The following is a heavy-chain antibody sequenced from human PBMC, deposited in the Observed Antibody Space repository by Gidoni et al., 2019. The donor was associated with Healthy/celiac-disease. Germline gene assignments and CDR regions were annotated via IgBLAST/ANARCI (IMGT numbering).Heavy chain of an antibody. CDR1: GGSISSSSYY. Sequence: QLQLQESGPGLVKPSETLSLTCTVSGGSISSSSYYWGWIRQPPGKGLEWIGSISYSGSTYYNPSLKSRVTISVDTSKNQFSLKLSSVTAADTAVYYCATFSGVTMIPWGQGTLVTVSS. J-gene: IGHJ5*02. D-gene: IGHD3-22*01. CDR2: ISYSGST. V-gene: IGHV4-39*01. CDR3: ATFSGVTMIP.